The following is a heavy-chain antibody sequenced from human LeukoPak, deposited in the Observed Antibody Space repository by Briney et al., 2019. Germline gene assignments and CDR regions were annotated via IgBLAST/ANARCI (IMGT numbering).Heavy chain of an antibody. D-gene: IGHD2-2*01. CDR2: IIPMCRTI. CDR3: ARDCSSASCYERGSYFYFYMDI. V-gene: IGHV1-69*06. J-gene: IGHJ6*03. Sequence: SVKVSCKASGGTFTNYAFSWVRQAPGQGLEWMGRIIPMCRTIYYAQKFQGRVTITADRSTNTAYMELNSLRSEDTAVIYCARDCSSASCYERGSYFYFYMDIWGSGTTVTVS. CDR1: GGTFTNYA.